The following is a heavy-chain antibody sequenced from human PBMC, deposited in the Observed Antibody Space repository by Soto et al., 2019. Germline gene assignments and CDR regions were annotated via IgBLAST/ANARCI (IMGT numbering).Heavy chain of an antibody. CDR3: TRISRSEVGDF. V-gene: IGHV3-7*01. CDR1: GFPFTGSW. CDR2: INQDGSEK. J-gene: IGHJ4*02. D-gene: IGHD2-2*01. Sequence: GSLRLSCAASGFPFTGSWMNWVRQAPGKGLEWVANINQDGSEKYYVDSVKGRFTISRDNAKNSLYLRMNSLRAEDTAIYYCTRISRSEVGDFWGQGTLVTVSS.